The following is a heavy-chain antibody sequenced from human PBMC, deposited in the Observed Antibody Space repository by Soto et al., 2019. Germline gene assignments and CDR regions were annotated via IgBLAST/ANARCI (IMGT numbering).Heavy chain of an antibody. CDR1: GCSFTSNNW. Sequence: PWEPLSRTCAVSGCSFTSNNWWTWFRQPPGQGLEWIGEIYRTGSTNYNPSLKSRVTISLDKSENQFSLKVTSLTAADTAVYYCASRDPGTSVDYWGQGTLVTVSS. J-gene: IGHJ4*02. D-gene: IGHD1-7*01. CDR2: IYRTGST. V-gene: IGHV4-4*02. CDR3: ASRDPGTSVDY.